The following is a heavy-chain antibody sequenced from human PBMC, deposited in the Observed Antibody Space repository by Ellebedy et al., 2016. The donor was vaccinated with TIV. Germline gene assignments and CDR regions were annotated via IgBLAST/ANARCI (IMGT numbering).Heavy chain of an antibody. CDR1: GGSFSGYY. V-gene: IGHV4-34*01. D-gene: IGHD5-12*01. J-gene: IGHJ5*02. CDR2: INHSGST. CDR3: ARRGYVGWFDP. Sequence: SETLSLXCAVYGGSFSGYYWSWIRQPPGKGLEWIGEINHSGSTNYNPSLKSRVTISVDTSKNQFSLKLSSVTAADTAVYYCARRGYVGWFDPWGQGTLVTVSS.